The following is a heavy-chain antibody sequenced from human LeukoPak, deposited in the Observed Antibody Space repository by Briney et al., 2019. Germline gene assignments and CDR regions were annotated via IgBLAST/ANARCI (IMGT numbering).Heavy chain of an antibody. CDR1: GGSFSGYY. J-gene: IGHJ6*02. CDR2: INHSGST. V-gene: IGHV4-34*01. Sequence: SETLSLTCAVYGGSFSGYYWSWIRQPPGKGLEWLGEINHSGSTNYNPSLKSRVTISVDTSKNQFSLKLSSVTAADTAVYYCARGPEPGDCSGGSCYYYGMDVWGQGTTVTVSS. CDR3: ARGPEPGDCSGGSCYYYGMDV. D-gene: IGHD2-15*01.